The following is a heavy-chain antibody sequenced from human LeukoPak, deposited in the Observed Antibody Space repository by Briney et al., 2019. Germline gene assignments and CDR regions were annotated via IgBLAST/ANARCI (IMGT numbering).Heavy chain of an antibody. CDR3: ARDEGSSSYTFRLRNWFDP. Sequence: GGSLRLSCAASGFTFSSYSMNWVRQAPGKGLEWVSSISSSSSYIYYADSVKGRFTISRDNAKNSLYLQMNSLRAEDTAVYYCARDEGSSSYTFRLRNWFDPWGQGTLVTVSS. CDR1: GFTFSSYS. V-gene: IGHV3-21*01. J-gene: IGHJ5*02. D-gene: IGHD6-13*01. CDR2: ISSSSSYI.